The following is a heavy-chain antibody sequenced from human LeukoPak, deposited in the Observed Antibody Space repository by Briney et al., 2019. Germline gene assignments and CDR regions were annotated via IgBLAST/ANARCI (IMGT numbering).Heavy chain of an antibody. V-gene: IGHV3-74*01. CDR1: GFTFSDYS. CDR2: IGGEGTGT. Sequence: GGSLSLSCAASGFTFSDYSMQWVRQAPGEGLVWVSRIGGEGTGTTYADSVKGRFTISRDRAKNTLYLQMNSLRGEDTAMYYCLRYLNVFTAASREPSLVSLSSGSASAPTTE. J-gene: IGHJ1*01. D-gene: IGHD5/OR15-5a*01. CDR3: LRYLNVFTAASREPSLVSLSSGSASAPTTE.